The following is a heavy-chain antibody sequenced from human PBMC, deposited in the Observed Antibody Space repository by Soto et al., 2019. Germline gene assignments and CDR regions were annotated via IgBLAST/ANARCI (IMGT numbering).Heavy chain of an antibody. CDR3: ARDGSGLQLWLVYGIDG. J-gene: IGHJ6*02. V-gene: IGHV1-2*04. D-gene: IGHD5-18*01. CDR1: GYTFTGYY. CDR2: INPNSGGT. Sequence: ASVKVSCKASGYTFTGYYMHWVLQAPGQGLEWMGWINPNSGGTNYAQKFQGWVTMTRDTSISTAYMELSRLRSDDTAVYYCARDGSGLQLWLVYGIDGWGQGTTVTVSS.